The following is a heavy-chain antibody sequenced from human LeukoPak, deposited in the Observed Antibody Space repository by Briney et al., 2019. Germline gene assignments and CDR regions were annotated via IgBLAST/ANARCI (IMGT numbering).Heavy chain of an antibody. J-gene: IGHJ4*02. V-gene: IGHV3-7*01. D-gene: IGHD2-15*01. CDR2: IKQDGSEK. CDR3: ARAATPDY. CDR1: GFTFSSYE. Sequence: GGSLRLSCAASGFTFSSYEMNWVRQAPGKGLEWVANIKQDGSEKYYVDSVKGRFTISRDNAKNSLYLQMNSLRAEDTAVYYCARAATPDYWGQGTLVTVSS.